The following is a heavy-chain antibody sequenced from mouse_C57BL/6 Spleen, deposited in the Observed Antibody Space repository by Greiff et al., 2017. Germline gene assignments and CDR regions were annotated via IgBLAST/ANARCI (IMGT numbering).Heavy chain of an antibody. CDR1: GFTFSDYG. Sequence: EVKLMESGGGLVKPGGSLKLSCAASGFTFSDYGMHWVRQAPEKGLEWVAYISSGSSTIYYADTVKGRFTISRDNAKNTLFLQMTSLRSEDTAMYYCARTGGYDGLYYYAMDYWGQGTSVTVSS. V-gene: IGHV5-17*01. D-gene: IGHD2-2*01. CDR2: ISSGSSTI. CDR3: ARTGGYDGLYYYAMDY. J-gene: IGHJ4*01.